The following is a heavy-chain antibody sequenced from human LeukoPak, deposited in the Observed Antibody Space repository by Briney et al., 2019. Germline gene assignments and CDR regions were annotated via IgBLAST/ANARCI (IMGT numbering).Heavy chain of an antibody. D-gene: IGHD6-13*01. CDR2: ISSGGRNT. V-gene: IGHV3-23*01. CDR3: AKESAAGKRRYFQYYGMDA. J-gene: IGHJ6*02. CDR1: GFTFSNYV. Sequence: GGSLRLSCAGSGFTFSNYVMTWVRQAPGEGLEWVSGISSGGRNTYYADSVEGRFTISRDNSKNTLFVQMNSLRGDDTAVYYCAKESAAGKRRYFQYYGMDAWGQGTTVTVSS.